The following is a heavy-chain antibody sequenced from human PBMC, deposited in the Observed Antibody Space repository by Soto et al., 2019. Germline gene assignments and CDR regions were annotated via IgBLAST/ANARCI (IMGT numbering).Heavy chain of an antibody. CDR3: ARGCNSDFGSGYWNYYYFGMDV. CDR2: MNPNSGNT. D-gene: IGHD3-3*01. V-gene: IGHV1-8*01. Sequence: ASVKVSCKASGYTFTSYDINWVRRATGQGLEWMGWMNPNSGNTGYAQKFQGRVTMTRNTSISTAYMELSSLRSEDTAVYYCARGCNSDFGSGYWNYYYFGMDVRGEGATVTLSS. CDR1: GYTFTSYD. J-gene: IGHJ6*01.